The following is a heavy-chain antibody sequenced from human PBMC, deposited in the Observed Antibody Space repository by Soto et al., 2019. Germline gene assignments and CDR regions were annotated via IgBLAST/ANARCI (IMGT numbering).Heavy chain of an antibody. V-gene: IGHV1-58*01. Sequence: SVKVSCKASGFTFTSSAVQWVRQARGQRLEWIGWIVVGSGNTNYAQKFQERVTITRDMSTSTAYMELSSLRSEDTAVYYCAADRWLQFYYYYGMDVWGQGTTVTVSS. D-gene: IGHD5-12*01. CDR2: IVVGSGNT. CDR1: GFTFTSSA. CDR3: AADRWLQFYYYYGMDV. J-gene: IGHJ6*02.